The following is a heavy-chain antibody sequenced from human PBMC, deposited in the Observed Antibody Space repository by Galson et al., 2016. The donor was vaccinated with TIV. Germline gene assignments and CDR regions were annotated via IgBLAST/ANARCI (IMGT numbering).Heavy chain of an antibody. CDR2: ISPSGGRT. J-gene: IGHJ3*02. D-gene: IGHD2-21*01. V-gene: IGHV1-46*01. CDR1: GYTLTNYD. CDR3: ARVRSCGGDCYIFDI. Sequence: SVKVSCKASGYTLTNYDMHWVRQAPGQGLEWMGIISPSGGRTTYAQRFQGRVTTTRDTSTSTVYMELSSLRSEDTAVFYCARVRSCGGDCYIFDIWGQGTVVTVAS.